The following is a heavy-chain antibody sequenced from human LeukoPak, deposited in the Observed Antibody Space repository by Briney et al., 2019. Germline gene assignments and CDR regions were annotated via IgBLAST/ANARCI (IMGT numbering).Heavy chain of an antibody. J-gene: IGHJ6*04. Sequence: GESLKISCKGFEYSFTSYWIGWVRQMPGKGPEWMGIIHPGDSNIRYSPSVQGQITISADKSISTAYLQWSSLKASDTAMYYCARQTPNQYGMDVWGTGTTVTVSS. CDR2: IHPGDSNI. V-gene: IGHV5-51*01. CDR3: ARQTPNQYGMDV. D-gene: IGHD2-15*01. CDR1: EYSFTSYW.